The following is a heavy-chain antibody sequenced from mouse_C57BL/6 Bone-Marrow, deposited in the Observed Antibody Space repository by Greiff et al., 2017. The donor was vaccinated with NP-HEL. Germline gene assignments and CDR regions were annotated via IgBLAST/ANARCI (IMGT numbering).Heavy chain of an antibody. V-gene: IGHV5-17*01. CDR2: ISSGSSTI. Sequence: EVMLVESGGGLVKPGGSLKLSCAASGFTFSDYGMHWVRQAPEKGLEWVAYISSGSSTIYYADTVKGRFTISRDNAKNTLFLQMTSLRSEDTAMYYCASYGWYFDVWGTGTTVTVSS. CDR1: GFTFSDYG. D-gene: IGHD1-1*01. CDR3: ASYGWYFDV. J-gene: IGHJ1*03.